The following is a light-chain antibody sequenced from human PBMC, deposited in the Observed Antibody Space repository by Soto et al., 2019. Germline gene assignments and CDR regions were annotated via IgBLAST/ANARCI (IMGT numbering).Light chain of an antibody. J-gene: IGKJ1*01. Sequence: IVMTQSPLSLPVTPGEPASISCRSSHSLLHSNGYNYLDWYLQRPGQSPQVLIYLGSNRASGVPDRFSGSGSGTDFTLKISRVEAEDVGVYYCMQPLQTPWTFGQGTRWIS. CDR1: HSLLHSNGYNY. CDR3: MQPLQTPWT. CDR2: LGS. V-gene: IGKV2-28*01.